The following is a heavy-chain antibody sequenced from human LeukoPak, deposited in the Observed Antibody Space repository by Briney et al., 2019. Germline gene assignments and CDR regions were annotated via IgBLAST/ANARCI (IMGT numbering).Heavy chain of an antibody. CDR3: ASIVVPAAPYYFDY. Sequence: PSETLSLTCTVSGGSISSGGYYWSWIRQPPGKGLEWIGYIYHSGSTYYNPSLKSRVTISVDRSKNQFSVKLSSVTAADTAVYYCASIVVPAAPYYFDYWGQGTLVTVSS. V-gene: IGHV4-30-2*01. CDR1: GGSISSGGYY. D-gene: IGHD2-2*01. CDR2: IYHSGST. J-gene: IGHJ4*02.